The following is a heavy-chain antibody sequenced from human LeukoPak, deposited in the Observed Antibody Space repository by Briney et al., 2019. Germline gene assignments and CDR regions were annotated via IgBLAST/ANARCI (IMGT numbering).Heavy chain of an antibody. CDR1: GYTFTSYY. J-gene: IGHJ4*02. V-gene: IGHV1-46*01. CDR2: INPSGGST. Sequence: ASVKVSCKVSGYTFTSYYMHWVRQAPGQGLEWMGIINPSGGSTSYAQKFQGRVTMTRDTSTSTVYMELSSLRSEDTAVYYCARGPPLLMQYYYDSSGYYYYFDYWGQGTLVTVSS. D-gene: IGHD3-22*01. CDR3: ARGPPLLMQYYYDSSGYYYYFDY.